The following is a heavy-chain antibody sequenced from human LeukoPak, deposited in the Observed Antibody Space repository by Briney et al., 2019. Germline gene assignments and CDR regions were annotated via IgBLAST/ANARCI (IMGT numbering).Heavy chain of an antibody. V-gene: IGHV3-49*04. CDR2: IGSKAYGGTT. CDR3: ATTRTITSIWYYFDY. J-gene: IGHJ4*02. D-gene: IGHD6-13*01. CDR1: GFTFADFA. Sequence: GGSLRLSCTGSGFTFADFALGWVRQSLGEGLEWVGFIGSKAYGGTTEYAASVKGRFTISRDDSKSITYLQMSSLNSEDTGVYYCATTRTITSIWYYFDYWGQGALVTVSS.